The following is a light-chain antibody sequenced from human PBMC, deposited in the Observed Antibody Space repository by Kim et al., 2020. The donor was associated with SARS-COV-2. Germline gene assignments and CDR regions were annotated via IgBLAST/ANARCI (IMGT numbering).Light chain of an antibody. J-gene: IGKJ2*03. Sequence: EIVLTQSPGTLSLSPGERATLSCRASQSVSSSYLAWYQQNPGQAPRLLIYSASSRATGIPDRFSGSGSGTDFTLTISRLEPEDFAVYYCQQYGSSPPQYSFGQGTKLEI. CDR1: QSVSSSY. V-gene: IGKV3-20*01. CDR3: QQYGSSPPQYS. CDR2: SAS.